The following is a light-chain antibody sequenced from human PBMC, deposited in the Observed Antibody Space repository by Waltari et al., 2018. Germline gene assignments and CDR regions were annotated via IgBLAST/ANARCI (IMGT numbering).Light chain of an antibody. CDR2: DVS. CDR3: SSSTGTTWV. V-gene: IGLV2-14*03. J-gene: IGLJ3*02. CDR1: SSDVGVYNY. Sequence: QSALTQPASVSGSPGQSITISCSGISSDVGVYNYVSWYQQHAGKAPELMIYDVSNRPSGVSNLFSGSKSGSTASLTISGLQAEDEADYYCSSSTGTTWVFGGGTKVSVL.